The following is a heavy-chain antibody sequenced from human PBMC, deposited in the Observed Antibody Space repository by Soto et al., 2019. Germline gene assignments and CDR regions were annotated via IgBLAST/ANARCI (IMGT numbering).Heavy chain of an antibody. CDR3: ARGRFYYDSSGYYTLLDY. CDR2: IIPIFGTA. D-gene: IGHD3-22*01. Sequence: ASVKVSCKASGGTFSSYAISWVRQAPGQGLEWMGGIIPIFGTANYAQKFQGRVTITADESTSTAYMELSSLRSEDTAVYYCARGRFYYDSSGYYTLLDYWGQGTLVTVS. V-gene: IGHV1-69*13. CDR1: GGTFSSYA. J-gene: IGHJ4*02.